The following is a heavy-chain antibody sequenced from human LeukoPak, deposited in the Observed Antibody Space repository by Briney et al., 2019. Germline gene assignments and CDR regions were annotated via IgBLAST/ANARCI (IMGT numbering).Heavy chain of an antibody. J-gene: IGHJ4*02. CDR3: ARDTSGWLERRGFDY. D-gene: IGHD1-1*01. Sequence: SETLSLTCTVSGGSISSYYWSWIWQPPGKGLEWIGYIYYSGSTNYNPSLKSRVTISVDTSKNQFSLKLSSVTAADTAVYYCARDTSGWLERRGFDYWGQGTLVTVSS. CDR1: GGSISSYY. V-gene: IGHV4-59*01. CDR2: IYYSGST.